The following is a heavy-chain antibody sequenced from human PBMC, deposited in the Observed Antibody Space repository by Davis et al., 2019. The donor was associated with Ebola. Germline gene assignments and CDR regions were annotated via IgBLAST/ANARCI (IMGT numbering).Heavy chain of an antibody. CDR3: AIPGPYYYGSRSYMENWFDP. V-gene: IGHV1-2*02. CDR1: GYTFTGYY. CDR2: INPNSGGT. J-gene: IGHJ5*02. D-gene: IGHD3-10*01. Sequence: ASVKVSCKASGYTFTGYYMHWVRQAPGQGLEWMGWINPNSGGTNYAQKFQGRVTMTRDTSISTAYMELSRLRSDDTAVYYCAIPGPYYYGSRSYMENWFDPWGQGTLVTVSS.